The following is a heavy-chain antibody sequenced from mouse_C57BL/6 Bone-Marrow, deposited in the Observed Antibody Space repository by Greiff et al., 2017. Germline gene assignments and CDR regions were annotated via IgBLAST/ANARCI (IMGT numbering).Heavy chain of an antibody. D-gene: IGHD1-1*01. CDR3: SFTTVVATRYFDV. Sequence: QVQLQQSGAELVRPGASVTLSCKASGYTFTDYEMHWVKQTPVHGLEWIGAIDPETGGTAYNQKFKGKAILTADKSSSTAYMELRSLTSEDSAVYYCSFTTVVATRYFDVWGTGTTVTVSS. CDR1: GYTFTDYE. V-gene: IGHV1-15*01. J-gene: IGHJ1*03. CDR2: IDPETGGT.